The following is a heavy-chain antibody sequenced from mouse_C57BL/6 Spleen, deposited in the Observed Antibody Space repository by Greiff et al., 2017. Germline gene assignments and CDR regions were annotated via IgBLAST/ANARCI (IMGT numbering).Heavy chain of an antibody. V-gene: IGHV1-15*01. CDR2: IDPETGGP. Sequence: VKLVESGAELVRPGASVTLSCKASGYTFTDYAMHWVKQTPVHGLEWIGAIDPETGGPAYNQKFKGKAILTADKSSSTAYMELRSLTSEDSAVYYCTRDGYYARDYWGQGTSVTVSS. J-gene: IGHJ4*01. CDR1: GYTFTDYA. CDR3: TRDGYYARDY.